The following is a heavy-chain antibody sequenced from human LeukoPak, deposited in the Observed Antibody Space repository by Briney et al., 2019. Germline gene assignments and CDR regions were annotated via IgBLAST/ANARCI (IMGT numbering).Heavy chain of an antibody. V-gene: IGHV1-18*01. D-gene: IGHD4-17*01. CDR2: ISVYNGNP. CDR3: ARGKGNYGDPASFDY. J-gene: IGHJ4*02. CDR1: GHTFTSYG. Sequence: ASVRVSCKASGHTFTSYGISWVRQAPGQGLEWMGWISVYNGNPNYAQKLQGRVTMTTDTSTSTVYMEVRSLRSDDTAVYYCARGKGNYGDPASFDYWGQGTLVTVSS.